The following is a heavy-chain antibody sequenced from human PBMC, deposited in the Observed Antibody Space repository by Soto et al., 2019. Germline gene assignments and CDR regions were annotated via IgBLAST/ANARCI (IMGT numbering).Heavy chain of an antibody. Sequence: SETLSLTCTVSGGSISSGGYYWSWIRQHPGKGLEWIGYIYYSGSTYYNPSLKSRVTISVGTSKNQFSLKLSSVTAADTAVYYCARDNNDYYDSSGYYPRVTNNNWFDPWGQGTLVTVSS. CDR3: ARDNNDYYDSSGYYPRVTNNNWFDP. V-gene: IGHV4-31*03. J-gene: IGHJ5*02. D-gene: IGHD3-22*01. CDR2: IYYSGST. CDR1: GGSISSGGYY.